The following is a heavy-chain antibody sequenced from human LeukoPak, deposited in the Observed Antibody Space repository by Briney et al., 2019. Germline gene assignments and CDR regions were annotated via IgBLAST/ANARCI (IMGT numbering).Heavy chain of an antibody. V-gene: IGHV3-64*01. J-gene: IGHJ4*02. D-gene: IGHD1-26*01. CDR1: GFTFSSYA. CDR2: ISSNGGST. Sequence: GSLRLSYAASGFTFSSYAMHWVRQAPRKGLEYVSAISSNGGSTYYANSVKGRFTISRDNSKNTLYLQMGSLRAEDMAVYYCARMGVGANYFDYWGQGTLVTVSS. CDR3: ARMGVGANYFDY.